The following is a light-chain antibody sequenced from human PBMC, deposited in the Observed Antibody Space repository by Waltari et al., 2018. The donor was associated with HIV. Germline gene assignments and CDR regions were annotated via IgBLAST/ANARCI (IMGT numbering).Light chain of an antibody. CDR1: QTIASN. V-gene: IGKV3-15*01. J-gene: IGKJ2*01. CDR3: QHYNNWPRYT. Sequence: LSCRASQTIASNLAWYQHKPGQAPRLLIYGASTRATGIPARFSGSRSGTEFTLTISSLQSEDFAIYYCQHYNNWPRYTFGQGTKLEVK. CDR2: GAS.